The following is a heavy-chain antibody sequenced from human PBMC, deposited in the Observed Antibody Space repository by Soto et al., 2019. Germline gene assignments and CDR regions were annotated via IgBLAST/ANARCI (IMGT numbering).Heavy chain of an antibody. CDR1: GGTFSSYA. J-gene: IGHJ4*02. Sequence: SVKVSCKASGGTFSSYAISWVRQAPGQGLEWMGGIIPIFGTANYAQKFQGRVTITADESTSTAYMELSSLRSEDTAVYYCARGLNYYDSSGYWHYWGQGTLVTVSS. D-gene: IGHD3-22*01. CDR2: IIPIFGTA. V-gene: IGHV1-69*13. CDR3: ARGLNYYDSSGYWHY.